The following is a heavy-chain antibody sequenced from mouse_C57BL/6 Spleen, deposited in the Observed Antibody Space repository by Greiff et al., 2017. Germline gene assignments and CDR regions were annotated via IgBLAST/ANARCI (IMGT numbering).Heavy chain of an antibody. D-gene: IGHD4-1*01. CDR2: IYPRSGNT. CDR3: ANGKLGEGYYYAMDY. Sequence: QVQLQQSGAELARPGASVKLSCKASGYTFTSYGISWVKQRPGQGLEWIGEIYPRSGNTYYNDKFKGKATLTADKSSSTAYMGLRSLTSEDSAVYFCANGKLGEGYYYAMDYWGQGTSVTVSS. CDR1: GYTFTSYG. V-gene: IGHV1-81*01. J-gene: IGHJ4*01.